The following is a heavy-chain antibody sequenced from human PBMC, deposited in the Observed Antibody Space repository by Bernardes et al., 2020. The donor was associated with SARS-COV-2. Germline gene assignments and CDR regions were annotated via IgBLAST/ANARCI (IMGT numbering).Heavy chain of an antibody. CDR1: GFSFNLYG. V-gene: IGHV1-2*02. J-gene: IGHJ4*02. Sequence: GGSLRLSCAASGFSFNLYGMFWVRQAPGKGLKWLATISYAQKFQGRVTMTRDTSISTDYMELSSLRSDDTAVYYCARTFYYDRGGDSLFDLWGQGTPVTVSS. D-gene: IGHD2-21*01. CDR2: TIS. CDR3: ARTFYYDRGGDSLFDL.